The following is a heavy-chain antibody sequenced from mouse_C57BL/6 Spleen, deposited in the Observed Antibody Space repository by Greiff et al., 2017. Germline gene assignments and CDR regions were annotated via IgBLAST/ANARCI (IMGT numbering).Heavy chain of an antibody. D-gene: IGHD1-1*01. CDR1: GYTFTSYW. V-gene: IGHV1-53*01. CDR3: ALITTVVAKDWYFDV. J-gene: IGHJ1*03. CDR2: INPSNGGT. Sequence: VQLQQPGTELVKPGASVKLSCKASGYTFTSYWMHWVKQRPGQGLEWIGNINPSNGGTNYNEKFKSKATLTVDKSSSTAYMQLISLTSEDSAVYYCALITTVVAKDWYFDVWGTGTTVTVSS.